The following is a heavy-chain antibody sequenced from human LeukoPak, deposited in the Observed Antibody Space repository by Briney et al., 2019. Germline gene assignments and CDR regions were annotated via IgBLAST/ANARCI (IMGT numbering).Heavy chain of an antibody. V-gene: IGHV4-59*12. CDR3: AGDPQYSSSWYY. CDR1: GGSISSYY. CDR2: IYYSGST. J-gene: IGHJ4*02. Sequence: SETLSLTCTVSGGSISSYYWSWIRQPPGKGLEWIGYIYYSGSTNYNPSLKSRVTISVDTSKNQFSLKLSSVTAADTAVYYCAGDPQYSSSWYYWGQGTLVTVSS. D-gene: IGHD6-13*01.